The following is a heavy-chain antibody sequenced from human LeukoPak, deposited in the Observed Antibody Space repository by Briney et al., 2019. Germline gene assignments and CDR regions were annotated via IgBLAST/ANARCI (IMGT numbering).Heavy chain of an antibody. J-gene: IGHJ4*02. D-gene: IGHD3-10*01. CDR1: GFSFTNYA. Sequence: HPGGSLRLSCAASGFSFTNYAMHWVRQAPGKGLEWVAFIRYDASYQNYPDSVKGRFTISRDISKNTLYLQMNSLRAEDTAVYFCAKGGDRGNYYFDSWGRGTLVSVSS. V-gene: IGHV3-30*02. CDR2: IRYDASYQ. CDR3: AKGGDRGNYYFDS.